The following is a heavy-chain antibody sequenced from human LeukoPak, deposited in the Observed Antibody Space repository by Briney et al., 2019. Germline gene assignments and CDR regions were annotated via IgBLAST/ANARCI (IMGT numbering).Heavy chain of an antibody. CDR1: GYTFTSYG. D-gene: IGHD6-19*01. CDR2: ISAYNGDT. V-gene: IGHV1-18*01. J-gene: IGHJ3*02. Sequence: ASVEVSCKASGYTFTSYGISWVRQAPGQGFEWMGWISAYNGDTNYAQKLQGRVTMTTDTSTSTAYMELRSLRSDDTAVYYCARGLQENLAWLQAFSAFDIWGQGTMVTVSS. CDR3: ARGLQENLAWLQAFSAFDI.